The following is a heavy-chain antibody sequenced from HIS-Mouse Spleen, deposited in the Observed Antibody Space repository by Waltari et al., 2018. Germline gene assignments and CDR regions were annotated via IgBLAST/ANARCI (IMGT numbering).Heavy chain of an antibody. CDR3: AGHDSNFYYYYGMDV. D-gene: IGHD4-4*01. Sequence: QVQLQESGPGLVKPSETLSLTCTVPGGSIRSSYWTWIRQPPGKGLEWIGYIYYSGSTNYNPSLKSRVTISVDTSKNQFSLKLSSVTAADTAVYYCAGHDSNFYYYYGMDVWGQGTTVTVSS. CDR1: GGSIRSSY. CDR2: IYYSGST. J-gene: IGHJ6*02. V-gene: IGHV4-59*08.